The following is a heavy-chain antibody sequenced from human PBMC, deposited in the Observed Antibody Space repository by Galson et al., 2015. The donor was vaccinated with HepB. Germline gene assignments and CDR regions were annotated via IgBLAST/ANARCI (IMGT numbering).Heavy chain of an antibody. CDR1: QFTFSSYA. V-gene: IGHV3-23*01. J-gene: IGHJ6*02. Sequence: SLRLSCAASQFTFSSYAVSWVRQAPGKGLEWVSVISSSGAVIYYADSVRGRFTISRDNSKNTLYLQMNSLRAEDTALYYCAKAAGYYSYYGLDVWGQGTTVTVSS. CDR2: ISSSGAVI. D-gene: IGHD6-13*01. CDR3: AKAAGYYSYYGLDV.